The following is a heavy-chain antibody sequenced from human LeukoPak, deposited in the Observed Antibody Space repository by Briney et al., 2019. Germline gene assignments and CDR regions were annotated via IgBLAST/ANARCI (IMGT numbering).Heavy chain of an antibody. D-gene: IGHD3-22*01. CDR3: ARAPYYYDSSGYYRRDAFDI. J-gene: IGHJ3*02. CDR2: IYYNGFT. V-gene: IGHV4-31*03. CDR1: GGSINSEPYY. Sequence: SETLSLTCTVSGGSINSEPYYWSWIRHLPGRGLEWIGYIYYNGFTYSNPSLKSRLTMSVDTSKSQFSLKLSSVTAADTAVYYCARAPYYYDSSGYYRRDAFDIWGQGTMVTVSS.